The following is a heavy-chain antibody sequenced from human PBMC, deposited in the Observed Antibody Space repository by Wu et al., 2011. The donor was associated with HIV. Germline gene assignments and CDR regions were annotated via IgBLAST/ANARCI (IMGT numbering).Heavy chain of an antibody. CDR3: ARENYASGSYYPTDS. J-gene: IGHJ4*02. CDR2: VSAYNGDT. Sequence: QVQLVQSGAEVKKPGASVKVSCKASGYTFTSYGICWVRQAPGQGLEWMGWVSAYNGDTNYAQKFQGRVTMTTDTSTSTAYMELRSLRSDDTAVYYCARENYASGSYYPTDSWGQGTLVTVSS. D-gene: IGHD3-10*01. V-gene: IGHV1-18*01. CDR1: GYTFTSYG.